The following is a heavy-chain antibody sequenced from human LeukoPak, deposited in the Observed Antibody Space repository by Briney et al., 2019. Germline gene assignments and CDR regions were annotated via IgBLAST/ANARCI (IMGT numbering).Heavy chain of an antibody. CDR1: GGSISSYY. V-gene: IGHV4-59*01. J-gene: IGHJ4*02. D-gene: IGHD5-24*01. Sequence: SETLSLTCTVSGGSISSYYWSRIRQPPGKGLEWIGYIYYSGSTNYNPSLKSRVTISVDTSKNQFSLRLSSVTAADTAVYYCARDRDGYNQYYFDYWGQGTLVTVSS. CDR3: ARDRDGYNQYYFDY. CDR2: IYYSGST.